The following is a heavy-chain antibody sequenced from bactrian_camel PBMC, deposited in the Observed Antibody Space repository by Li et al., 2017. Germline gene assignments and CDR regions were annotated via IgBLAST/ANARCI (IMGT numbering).Heavy chain of an antibody. D-gene: IGHD6*01. Sequence: HVQLVESGGGSVQVGGFLRLSCAVSGYPYSHKCLAWFRQRPGQQREAVAAIPTRGISPSYADSVKGRFPISRDNAKDMLYLQMNSLKPEDTAMYYCAADPWVAAGTRLSGYEYNYWGQGTQVTVS. V-gene: IGHV3S54*01. CDR3: AADPWVAAGTRLSGYEYNY. CDR2: IPTRGISP. CDR1: GYPYSHKC. J-gene: IGHJ4*01.